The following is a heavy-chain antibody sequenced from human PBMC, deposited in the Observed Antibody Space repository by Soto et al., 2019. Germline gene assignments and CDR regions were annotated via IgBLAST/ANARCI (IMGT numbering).Heavy chain of an antibody. D-gene: IGHD3-16*02. CDR1: GFTFSSYW. J-gene: IGHJ4*01. V-gene: IGHV3-7*04. Sequence: GGSLRLSCAASGFTFSSYWMSWVRQAPGKGLEWVANIKQDGSEKYYVDSVKGRFTISRDNAKNSLYLQMNSLRAEDTAVYYCAREGLSYDYVWGSYRPFDYWGHGTLVTISS. CDR3: AREGLSYDYVWGSYRPFDY. CDR2: IKQDGSEK.